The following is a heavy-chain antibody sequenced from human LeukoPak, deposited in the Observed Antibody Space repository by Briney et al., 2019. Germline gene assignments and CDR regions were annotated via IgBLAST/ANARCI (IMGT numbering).Heavy chain of an antibody. D-gene: IGHD2-21*02. Sequence: SETLSLTCTVSGGSISSYYWSWIRQPPGKGLEWIGYIYSSGSTNYNPSLRSRVTMSVDTSMNLFALKLSPVTAADTAVYYCARQGVATAIDYWGQGTLVTVSS. CDR2: IYSSGST. J-gene: IGHJ4*02. CDR3: ARQGVATAIDY. CDR1: GGSISSYY. V-gene: IGHV4-59*12.